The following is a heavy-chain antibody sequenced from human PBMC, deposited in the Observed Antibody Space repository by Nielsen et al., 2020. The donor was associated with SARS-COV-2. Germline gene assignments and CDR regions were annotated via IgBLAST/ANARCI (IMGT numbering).Heavy chain of an antibody. D-gene: IGHD3-9*01. CDR3: ARQPSYDILTGYFY. Sequence: VKVSCKASGGTFSSYAISWVRQAPGQGLEWMGGIIPIFGTANYAQKFQGRVTITADESTSTAYMELSSLRSEDTAVYYCARQPSYDILTGYFYWGQGTLVTVSS. J-gene: IGHJ4*02. CDR1: GGTFSSYA. V-gene: IGHV1-69*01. CDR2: IIPIFGTA.